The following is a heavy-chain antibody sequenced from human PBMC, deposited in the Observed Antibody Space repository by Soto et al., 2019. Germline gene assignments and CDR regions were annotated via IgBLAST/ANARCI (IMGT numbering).Heavy chain of an antibody. D-gene: IGHD2-21*02. V-gene: IGHV1-69*13. CDR3: ARRYCASDNCPLFYYFVDL. Sequence: SVKVSCKASGGTFNKFAFSWVRQAPGQGFEWMGGIIPVLLSANYAQRFRGRITITADEYTSTVYLYLNDLRSDDTAVYYCARRYCASDNCPLFYYFVDLWGLGTTVTVSS. CDR1: GGTFNKFA. CDR2: IIPVLLSA. J-gene: IGHJ6*02.